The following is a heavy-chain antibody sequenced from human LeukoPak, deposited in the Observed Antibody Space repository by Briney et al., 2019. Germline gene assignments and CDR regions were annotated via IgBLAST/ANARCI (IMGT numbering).Heavy chain of an antibody. CDR2: IYHSGST. J-gene: IGHJ4*02. V-gene: IGHV4-38-2*02. CDR1: GYSISSGYY. CDR3: TRGIVGYFDY. Sequence: PSETLSLTCTVSGYSISSGYYWGWIRQPPGKGLEWIGSIYHSGSTYYNPSLKSRVTISVDTSKNQFSLKLSSVTAADTAVYYCTRGIVGYFDYWGQGTLVTVSS. D-gene: IGHD2-21*01.